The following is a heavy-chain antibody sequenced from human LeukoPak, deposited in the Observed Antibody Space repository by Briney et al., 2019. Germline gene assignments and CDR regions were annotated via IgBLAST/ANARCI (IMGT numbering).Heavy chain of an antibody. Sequence: ASVKVSCKASGYTFTGYYMHWVRQASGQGLEWMGWINPNSGGTNYAQKFQGRVTMTRDTSISTAYMELSRLRSDDTAVYYCARGLHDFWSGENYYYYYMDVWGKGTTVTVSS. V-gene: IGHV1-2*02. J-gene: IGHJ6*03. CDR3: ARGLHDFWSGENYYYYYMDV. CDR1: GYTFTGYY. D-gene: IGHD3-3*01. CDR2: INPNSGGT.